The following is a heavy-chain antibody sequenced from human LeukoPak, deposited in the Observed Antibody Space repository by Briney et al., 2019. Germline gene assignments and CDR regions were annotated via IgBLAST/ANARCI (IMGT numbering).Heavy chain of an antibody. V-gene: IGHV1-2*02. D-gene: IGHD6-6*01. J-gene: IGHJ4*02. Sequence: GSVKVSCKASGYTFTGYYMHWVRQAPGQGLEWMGWINPNSGGTNYAQKFQGRVTMTRDTSISTAYMELSRLRSDDTAVYYCARIPEYSSSSAHYWGQGTLVTVSS. CDR3: ARIPEYSSSSAHY. CDR1: GYTFTGYY. CDR2: INPNSGGT.